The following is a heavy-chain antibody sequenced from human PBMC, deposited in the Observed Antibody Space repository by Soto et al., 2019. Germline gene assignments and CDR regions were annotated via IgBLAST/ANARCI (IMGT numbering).Heavy chain of an antibody. CDR1: GGAVSAYY. CDR2: INHRGST. Sequence: PSETLALTVAVHGGAVSAYYWSWIRQPPGKVLEWIGEINHRGSTNYNPSLKSRVSRSVGTSNNQFSLKLSSVTAAGTAVYYCARGYGRAFEYCSQGTLVSVSS. D-gene: IGHD3-10*01. J-gene: IGHJ4*02. CDR3: ARGYGRAFEY. V-gene: IGHV4-34*01.